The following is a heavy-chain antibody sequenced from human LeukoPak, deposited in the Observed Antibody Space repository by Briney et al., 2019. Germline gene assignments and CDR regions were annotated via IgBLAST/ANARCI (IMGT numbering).Heavy chain of an antibody. D-gene: IGHD2-2*02. CDR3: ARGPHIVVVPAAIPLPDY. CDR1: GFTFSSYW. CDR2: ISSDGSST. V-gene: IGHV3-74*01. Sequence: GGSLRLSCAASGFTFSSYWMHWVRQAPGKGLVWVSRISSDGSSTNYADSVKGRFTISRDNAKNTLYPQMNSLRAEDTAVYYCARGPHIVVVPAAIPLPDYWGQGTLVTVSS. J-gene: IGHJ4*02.